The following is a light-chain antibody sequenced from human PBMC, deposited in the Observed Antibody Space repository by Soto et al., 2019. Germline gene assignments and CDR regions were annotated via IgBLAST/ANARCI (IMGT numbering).Light chain of an antibody. CDR3: SSYTSSSTWV. Sequence: QSALTQPASVSGSPGQSITISCTGTSSDVGAYNFVSWYQQHPGKAPKLMIYDVVNRPSGVSNRFSGSKSGNTASLTISGLQAEDEADSYCSSYTSSSTWVFGGGTKLTVL. CDR1: SSDVGAYNF. CDR2: DVV. V-gene: IGLV2-14*01. J-gene: IGLJ2*01.